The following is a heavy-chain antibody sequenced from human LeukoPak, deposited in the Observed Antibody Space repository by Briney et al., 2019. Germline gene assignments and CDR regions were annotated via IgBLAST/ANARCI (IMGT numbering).Heavy chain of an antibody. Sequence: PGGSLTLSCTASGFTFDDYGMSWVRQAPGKGLEWVSDINWNGGSTGYADSVTGRFTISRDNAKNCLYLQMNSLSAEDTALYYCAGLGVGATRDAFDIWGQGTMVTVSS. V-gene: IGHV3-20*04. CDR3: AGLGVGATRDAFDI. J-gene: IGHJ3*02. CDR1: GFTFDDYG. D-gene: IGHD1-26*01. CDR2: INWNGGST.